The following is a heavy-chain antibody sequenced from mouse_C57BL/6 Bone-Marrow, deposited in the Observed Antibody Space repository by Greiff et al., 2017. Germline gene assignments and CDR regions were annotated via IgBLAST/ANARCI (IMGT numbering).Heavy chain of an antibody. CDR2: INPSTGGT. CDR1: GYSFTGYY. Sequence: EVQLQESGPELVKPGASVKISCKASGYSFTGYYMNWVKQSPEKSLEWIGEINPSTGGTTYNQKFKAKATLTVDKSSSTAYMQLKSLTSEDSAVYYCARSWFDYWGQGTLVTVSA. J-gene: IGHJ3*01. V-gene: IGHV1-42*01. CDR3: ARSWFDY.